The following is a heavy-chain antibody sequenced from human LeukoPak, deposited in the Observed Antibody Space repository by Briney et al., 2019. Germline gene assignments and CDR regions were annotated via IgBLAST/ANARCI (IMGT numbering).Heavy chain of an antibody. CDR2: IYYSGST. CDR1: GGSISSSSYY. Sequence: PSETLSLTCTVSGGSISSSSYYWSWIRQPPGKGLEWIGYIYYSGSTNYNPSLKSRVTISVDTSKNQFSLKLSSVTAADTAVYYCARGSSSWRDYWGQGTLVTVSS. D-gene: IGHD6-13*01. V-gene: IGHV4-61*05. J-gene: IGHJ4*02. CDR3: ARGSSSWRDY.